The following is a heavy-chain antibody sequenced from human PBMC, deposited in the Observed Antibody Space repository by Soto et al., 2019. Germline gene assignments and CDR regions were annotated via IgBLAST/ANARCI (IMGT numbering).Heavy chain of an antibody. CDR3: AKLKGGLGRFYGMDA. J-gene: IGHJ6*02. Sequence: DVQLVESGGGSLQPGGSLRLSCAASGFSFRNYAMTWVRQSPGKGLEWVSLISSGGGSTDYADSVKGRFTISRDNSQNMLFLQMTGLRGDDTALYYCAKLKGGLGRFYGMDAWGQGTMVIVSS. V-gene: IGHV3-23*04. CDR2: ISSGGGST. CDR1: GFSFRNYA. D-gene: IGHD3-3*01.